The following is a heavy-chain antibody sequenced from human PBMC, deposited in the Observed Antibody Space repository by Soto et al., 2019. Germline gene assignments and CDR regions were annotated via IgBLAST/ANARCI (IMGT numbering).Heavy chain of an antibody. D-gene: IGHD6-13*01. CDR2: IYPDNSNT. J-gene: IGHJ5*02. CDR1: GYFFAGYW. CDR3: VGQRAAVPTVPLIWFDP. V-gene: IGHV5-51*01. Sequence: VQLVQSGTEVKKPGESLKISCKGSGYFFAGYWIAWVRQMPGKGLEWMGIIYPDNSNTKYSRSFQGQVTVSDDKSSSTAYLQWSSLEASDTGIHYCVGQRAAVPTVPLIWFDPWGQVTLVTVSS.